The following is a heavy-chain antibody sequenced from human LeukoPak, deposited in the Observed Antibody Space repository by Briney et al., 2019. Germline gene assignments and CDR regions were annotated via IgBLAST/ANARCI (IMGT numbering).Heavy chain of an antibody. CDR1: GGSISSSSYY. J-gene: IGHJ4*02. CDR3: AGTTILRGIIKLPFDY. D-gene: IGHD3-10*01. Sequence: SETLSLTCTVSGGSISSSSYYWGWIRQPPGKGLEWIGSIYYSGSTYYNPSLKSRVTISVDTSKNQFSLKLSSVTAADTAVYYCAGTTILRGIIKLPFDYWGQGTLVTVSS. CDR2: IYYSGST. V-gene: IGHV4-39*07.